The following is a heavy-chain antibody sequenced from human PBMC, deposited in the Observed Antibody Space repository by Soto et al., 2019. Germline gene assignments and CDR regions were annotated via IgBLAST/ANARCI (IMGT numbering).Heavy chain of an antibody. CDR2: INAGDANT. Sequence: ASVKGSCTASGYTFTSYYMHWVRQAPGQRLEWMGLINAGDANTKYSQKFQGRVTITRDTSASTAYMELSSLRSEDTAVYYCARTSGYYFYDYWGQGTLVTVSS. V-gene: IGHV1-3*01. CDR1: GYTFTSYY. J-gene: IGHJ4*02. D-gene: IGHD3-3*01. CDR3: ARTSGYYFYDY.